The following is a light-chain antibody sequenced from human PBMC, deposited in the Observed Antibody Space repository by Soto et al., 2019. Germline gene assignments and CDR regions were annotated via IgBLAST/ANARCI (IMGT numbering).Light chain of an antibody. J-gene: IGLJ2*01. CDR1: SSNIGSNT. V-gene: IGLV1-44*01. CDR2: SNN. CDR3: ATWDDSLTGSL. Sequence: QSVLTQPPSASGTPGQRVTISCSGSSSNIGSNTVNWYQQLPGTAPKLVIYSNNQRPSGVPDRFSGSKSGTSASLAISGLQSEDEAAYYCATWDDSLTGSLFGGGTKLTV.